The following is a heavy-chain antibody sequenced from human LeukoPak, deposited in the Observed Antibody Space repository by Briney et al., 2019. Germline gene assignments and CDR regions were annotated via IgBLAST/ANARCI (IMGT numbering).Heavy chain of an antibody. J-gene: IGHJ4*02. V-gene: IGHV3-23*01. Sequence: PGGSLRLSCSASGFTFSSYAMSWVRQAPGKGLEWVPAISGSGGSPYYADSVKGRFAISRDNSKNTLYPQMNSLRAEDTAVYYGAKDLPPPYSSGWYNIPSYYFDYWGQGTLVTVSS. CDR1: GFTFSSYA. D-gene: IGHD6-19*01. CDR2: ISGSGGSP. CDR3: AKDLPPPYSSGWYNIPSYYFDY.